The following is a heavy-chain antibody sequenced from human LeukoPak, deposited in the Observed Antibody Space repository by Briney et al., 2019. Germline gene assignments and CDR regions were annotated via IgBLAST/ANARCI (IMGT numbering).Heavy chain of an antibody. Sequence: ASVKVSCKASGYTFTGYYMHWVRQAPGQGLEWMGWINPNSGGTNYAQKFQGRVTMTWDTSISTAYMELSRLRSDDTAVYYCARVRVEDYYDSSGYLRDPAQRHDAFDIWGQGTMVTVSS. CDR2: INPNSGGT. CDR3: ARVRVEDYYDSSGYLRDPAQRHDAFDI. CDR1: GYTFTGYY. D-gene: IGHD3-22*01. J-gene: IGHJ3*02. V-gene: IGHV1-2*02.